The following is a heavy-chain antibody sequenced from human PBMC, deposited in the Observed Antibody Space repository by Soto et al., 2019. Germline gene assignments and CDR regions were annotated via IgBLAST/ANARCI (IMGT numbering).Heavy chain of an antibody. J-gene: IGHJ5*02. CDR3: ARGSFSSSSSWFDP. CDR1: GGSISSDANF. CDR2: ISYTGRT. V-gene: IGHV4-31*03. Sequence: SETLSLTCTVSGGSISSDANFWSWIRQLPGRGLEWIGYISYTGRTYYTPSLNSRLTISLDTSKDLFSLRLSAVTAADAAVYFCARGSFSSSSSWFDPWGQGTLVTVSS. D-gene: IGHD6-6*01.